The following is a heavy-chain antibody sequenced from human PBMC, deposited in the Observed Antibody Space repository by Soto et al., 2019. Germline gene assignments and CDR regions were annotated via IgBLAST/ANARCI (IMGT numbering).Heavy chain of an antibody. Sequence: QVQLKQWGAGLLKPSETLSLTCAVYGGSFSGYYWSWIRQPPGKGLEWIGEINHSGSTNYNPSLKSRVTISVAMSTSPASLSLGSVSAADTAVYYCARGSVSASTTCYLMDPSILGIAAAGSLDYWGQGTLVIVSS. CDR2: INHSGST. D-gene: IGHD6-13*01. CDR1: GGSFSGYY. V-gene: IGHV4-34*01. J-gene: IGHJ4*02. CDR3: ARGSVSASTTCYLMDPSILGIAAAGSLDY.